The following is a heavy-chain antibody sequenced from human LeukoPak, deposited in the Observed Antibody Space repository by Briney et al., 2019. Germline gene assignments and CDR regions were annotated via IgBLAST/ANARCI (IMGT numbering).Heavy chain of an antibody. CDR2: LNEDGSDK. J-gene: IGHJ5*02. CDR3: ARGSSNIAGRNNWSDP. V-gene: IGHV3-7*01. D-gene: IGHD6-6*01. CDR1: GFTLSDHW. Sequence: GGSLRLSCAASGFTLSDHWMSWVRQAPGKGLEGVANLNEDGSDKYHMDSVKGRFTISRDNVKNALYLQMNSLRAEDTAVYYCARGSSNIAGRNNWSDPWGQGTLVTVSS.